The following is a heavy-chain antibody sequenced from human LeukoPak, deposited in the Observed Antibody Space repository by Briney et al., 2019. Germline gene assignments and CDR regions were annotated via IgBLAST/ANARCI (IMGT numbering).Heavy chain of an antibody. Sequence: ASVKVSCKASGYTFSNYHIHWVRQAPGQGIEWMGIINPRYGSTTYAQNFQGRVTMTRDMSTSTVYMELSGLRSEDTAVYYCAREEARDGSTGYYFDYWGQGTLLTVSS. CDR1: GYTFSNYH. J-gene: IGHJ4*02. V-gene: IGHV1-46*01. D-gene: IGHD5-24*01. CDR3: AREEARDGSTGYYFDY. CDR2: INPRYGST.